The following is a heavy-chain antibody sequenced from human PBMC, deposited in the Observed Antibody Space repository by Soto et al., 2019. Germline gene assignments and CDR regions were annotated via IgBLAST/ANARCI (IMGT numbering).Heavy chain of an antibody. D-gene: IGHD6-13*01. CDR3: AREVAAAGNDAFDI. CDR1: GGSISSGGYY. CDR2: IYYSGSS. V-gene: IGHV4-31*03. Sequence: QVQLQESGPGLVKPSQTLSLTCTVSGGSISSGGYYWSWIRQHPGKGLEWIGYIYYSGSSYYNPSRKSRVTISVDTSKSQFSLKLSSVTAADTAVYYCAREVAAAGNDAFDIWGQGTMVTVSS. J-gene: IGHJ3*02.